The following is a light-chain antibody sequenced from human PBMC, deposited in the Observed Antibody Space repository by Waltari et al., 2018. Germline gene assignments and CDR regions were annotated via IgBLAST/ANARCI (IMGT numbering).Light chain of an antibody. CDR3: HQCYVAPHT. CDR2: LAS. CDR1: QPVLYSANNKNY. Sequence: DIVMTQSPDSLAVSLGERATIHCKSSQPVLYSANNKNYLAWYQQKPGQPPKLLIYLASTRESGVPDRFSGSGSGTDFTLTISSLQAEDVAVYYCHQCYVAPHTFGQGTRLVIK. V-gene: IGKV4-1*01. J-gene: IGKJ2*01.